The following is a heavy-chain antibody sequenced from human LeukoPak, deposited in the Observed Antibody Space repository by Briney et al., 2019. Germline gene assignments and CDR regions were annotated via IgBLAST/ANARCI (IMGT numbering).Heavy chain of an antibody. Sequence: SVKVSCKASGGTFSSYAISWVRQAPGQGLEWMGGIIPIFGTANYAQKFQGRVTITADKSTSTAYMELSSLRSEDTAVYYCARVLRIFGGEGYYYMDVWGKGTTVTVSS. CDR3: ARVLRIFGGEGYYYMDV. D-gene: IGHD3-3*01. J-gene: IGHJ6*03. CDR1: GGTFSSYA. V-gene: IGHV1-69*06. CDR2: IIPIFGTA.